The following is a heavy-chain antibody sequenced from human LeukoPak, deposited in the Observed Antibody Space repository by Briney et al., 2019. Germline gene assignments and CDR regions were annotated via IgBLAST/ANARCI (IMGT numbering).Heavy chain of an antibody. CDR2: ISSTSSYI. J-gene: IGHJ4*02. V-gene: IGHV3-21*01. CDR1: GFTFSIYS. Sequence: GGSLRLSCAASGFTFSIYSITWVRQSPGKGLQWVSSISSTSSYIFYADSVKGRFTISRDNAKNSLYLQMNSLRAEDTAVYYCAREGYSYGPIDYWGQGTLVTVSS. CDR3: AREGYSYGPIDY. D-gene: IGHD5-18*01.